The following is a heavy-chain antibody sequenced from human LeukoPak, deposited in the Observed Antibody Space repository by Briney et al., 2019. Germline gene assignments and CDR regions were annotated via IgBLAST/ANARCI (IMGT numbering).Heavy chain of an antibody. CDR3: AREVDTAMVYLDY. CDR2: IWYDGSNK. D-gene: IGHD5-18*01. Sequence: PGRSLRLSCAASGFTFSSYGMHWVRQAPGKGLEWVAVIWYDGSNKYYADSVKGRFTISRDNSRNTLYLQMNSLRAEDTAVYYCAREVDTAMVYLDYWGQGTLVTVSS. J-gene: IGHJ4*02. V-gene: IGHV3-33*01. CDR1: GFTFSSYG.